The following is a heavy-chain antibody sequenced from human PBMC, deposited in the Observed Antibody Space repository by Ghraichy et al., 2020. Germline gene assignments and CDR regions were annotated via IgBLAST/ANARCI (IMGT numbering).Heavy chain of an antibody. V-gene: IGHV4-34*01. CDR1: GGSFSGYY. Sequence: SETLSLTCAVYGGSFSGYYWSWIRQPPGKGLEWIREINHSGSTNYNPSLKSRVTISVDTSKNQFSLKLSSVTAADTAVYYCVRVPRIVGATSGQRYYYYMDVWGKGTTVTVSS. D-gene: IGHD1-26*01. CDR2: INHSGST. J-gene: IGHJ6*03. CDR3: VRVPRIVGATSGQRYYYYMDV.